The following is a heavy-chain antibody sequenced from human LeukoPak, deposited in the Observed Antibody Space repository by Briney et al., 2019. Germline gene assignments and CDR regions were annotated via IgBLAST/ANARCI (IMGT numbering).Heavy chain of an antibody. CDR2: IWYDGSNK. CDR1: GSTFSSYG. J-gene: IGHJ6*04. CDR3: AREESIVGGMDV. V-gene: IGHV3-33*01. D-gene: IGHD2-15*01. Sequence: GRSLRLSCAASGSTFSSYGMHWVRQAPGKGLEWVAVIWYDGSNKYYADSVKGRFTISRDNSKNTLYLQMNSLRAEDTAVYYCAREESIVGGMDVWGKGTTVTVSS.